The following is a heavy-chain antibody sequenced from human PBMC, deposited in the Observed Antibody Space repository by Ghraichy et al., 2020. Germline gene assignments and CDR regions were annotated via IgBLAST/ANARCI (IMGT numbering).Heavy chain of an antibody. J-gene: IGHJ4*02. CDR2: IYHSGST. V-gene: IGHV4-30-2*01. CDR3: ARGPLSGCYDY. CDR1: GGSISSGGYS. Sequence: SETLSLTCAVSGGSISSGGYSWSWIRQPPGKGLEWIGYIYHSGSTYYNPSLKSRVTISVDRSKNQFSLKLSSVTAADTAVYYCARGPLSGCYDYWGQGTLVTVSS. D-gene: IGHD6-19*01.